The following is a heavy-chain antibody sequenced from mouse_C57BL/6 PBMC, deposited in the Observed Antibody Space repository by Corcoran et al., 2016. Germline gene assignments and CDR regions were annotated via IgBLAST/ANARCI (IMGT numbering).Heavy chain of an antibody. Sequence: QIQLVQSGPELKKPGETVKISCKASGYTFTTYGMSWVKQAPGKGLKWMGWINTYSGVPTYAEDFKSRFAFSLEISASTAYLQIKNLKNEDTAIYFGARGGGGLLPFAFWGQGTLVTVSA. J-gene: IGHJ3*01. V-gene: IGHV9-3*01. CDR1: GYTFTTYG. D-gene: IGHD2-3*01. CDR3: ARGGGGLLPFAF. CDR2: INTYSGVP.